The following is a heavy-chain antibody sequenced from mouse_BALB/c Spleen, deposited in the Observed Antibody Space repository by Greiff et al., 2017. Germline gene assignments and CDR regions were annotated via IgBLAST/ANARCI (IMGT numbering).Heavy chain of an antibody. V-gene: IGHV1S137*01. J-gene: IGHJ4*01. D-gene: IGHD1-1*01. CDR2: ISTYYGDA. CDR3: ARRGITVERAMDY. Sequence: QVQLQQSGAELVRPGVSVKISCKGSGYTFTDYAMHWVKQSHAKSLEWIGVISTYYGDASYNQKFKGKATMTVDKSSSTAYMELARLTSEDSAIYYCARRGITVERAMDYWGQGTSVTVSS. CDR1: GYTFTDYA.